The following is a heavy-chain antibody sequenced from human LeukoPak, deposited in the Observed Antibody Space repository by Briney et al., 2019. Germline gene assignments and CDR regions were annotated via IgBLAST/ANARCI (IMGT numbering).Heavy chain of an antibody. Sequence: ASVKVSCKASGYTFTSYGISWVRQAPGQGLEWMGWISAYNGNTNYAQKLQGRVTMTTDTSTSTAYMELRSLRSDDTAVYYCARFWSGYYYYYYYGMDVWGQGTTVTVSS. CDR3: ARFWSGYYYYYYYGMDV. CDR2: ISAYNGNT. V-gene: IGHV1-18*01. D-gene: IGHD3-3*01. J-gene: IGHJ6*02. CDR1: GYTFTSYG.